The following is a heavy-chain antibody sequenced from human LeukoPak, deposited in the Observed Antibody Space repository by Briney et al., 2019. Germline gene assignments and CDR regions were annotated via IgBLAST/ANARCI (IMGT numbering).Heavy chain of an antibody. J-gene: IGHJ4*02. CDR2: INHSGST. CDR3: ALITAAVDY. D-gene: IGHD6-25*01. V-gene: IGHV4-34*01. Sequence: SETLSLTCAVYGGSFSGYYWSWIRQPPGKGLEWIGEINHSGSTNYNPSLKSRVTISVDTSKNQFSLKLSSVTAADTAVYYCALITAAVDYWGQGTLVTVSS. CDR1: GGSFSGYY.